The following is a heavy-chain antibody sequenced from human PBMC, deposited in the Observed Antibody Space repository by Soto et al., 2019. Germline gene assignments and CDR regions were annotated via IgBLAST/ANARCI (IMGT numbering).Heavy chain of an antibody. J-gene: IGHJ4*01. CDR2: IYYSGST. D-gene: IGHD3-22*01. CDR1: GGSISSYY. V-gene: IGHV4-59*01. Sequence: QVQLQESGPGLVKPSETLSLTCTVSGGSISSYYWSWIRQPPGKGLEWIGYIYYSGSTNYNPSLKSRVTISVDTSKNQFSLKLSSVTAADTAVYYCARNYYDSSGYPYFDYWGHGTLVTVSS. CDR3: ARNYYDSSGYPYFDY.